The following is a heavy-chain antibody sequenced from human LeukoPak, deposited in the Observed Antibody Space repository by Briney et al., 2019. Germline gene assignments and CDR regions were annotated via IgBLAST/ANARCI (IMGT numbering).Heavy chain of an antibody. CDR3: AKADSNYATYYFDY. J-gene: IGHJ4*02. V-gene: IGHV4-39*07. D-gene: IGHD4-11*01. CDR2: IYYSGST. Sequence: PSETLSLTCTVSGGSISSSSYYWGWIRQPPGKGLEWIGSIYYSGSTYYNPSLKSRVTISVDTSKNQFSLKLSSVTAADTAVYYCAKADSNYATYYFDYWGQGTLITVSS. CDR1: GGSISSSSYY.